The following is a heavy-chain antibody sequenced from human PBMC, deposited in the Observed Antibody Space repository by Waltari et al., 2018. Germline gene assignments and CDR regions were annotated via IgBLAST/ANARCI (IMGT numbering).Heavy chain of an antibody. J-gene: IGHJ4*02. Sequence: EVQLVESGGGLVQPGGSLRLSCAASGFPFSSYWMSWVRQAPGKGLEWVANIKQDGSEKYYVDSVKGRFTISRDNAKNSLYLQMNSLRAEDTAVYYCARDLGHFDYWGQGTLVTVSS. CDR1: GFPFSSYW. D-gene: IGHD3-10*01. CDR3: ARDLGHFDY. CDR2: IKQDGSEK. V-gene: IGHV3-7*01.